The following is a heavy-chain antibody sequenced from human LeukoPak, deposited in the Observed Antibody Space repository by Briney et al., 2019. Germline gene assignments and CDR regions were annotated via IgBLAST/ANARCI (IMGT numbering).Heavy chain of an antibody. CDR3: ARDPFGDDHDFDH. D-gene: IGHD3-10*01. CDR1: GYTFTSYG. J-gene: IGHJ4*02. V-gene: IGHV1-2*02. CDR2: INPNSGGT. Sequence: ASVKVSCKASGYTFTSYGVSWVRQAPGQGLEWMGLINPNSGGTNYAQKFQGRVTMTRDTSISTAYMELSSLRSDDTAVYYCARDPFGDDHDFDHWGRGTLLTVSS.